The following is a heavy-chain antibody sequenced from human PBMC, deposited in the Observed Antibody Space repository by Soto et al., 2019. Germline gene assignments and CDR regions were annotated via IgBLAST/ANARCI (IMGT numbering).Heavy chain of an antibody. CDR1: GFTVSSNY. J-gene: IGHJ6*02. Sequence: EVQLVETGGGLIQPGGSLRPSCAASGFTVSSNYMSWVRQAPGKGLEWVSVIYSGGSTYYADSVKGRFTISRDNSKNTLYLQMNSLRAEDTAVYYCARGGVGSSSWYYYYGMDVWGQGTTVTVSS. V-gene: IGHV3-53*02. CDR2: IYSGGST. D-gene: IGHD6-13*01. CDR3: ARGGVGSSSWYYYYGMDV.